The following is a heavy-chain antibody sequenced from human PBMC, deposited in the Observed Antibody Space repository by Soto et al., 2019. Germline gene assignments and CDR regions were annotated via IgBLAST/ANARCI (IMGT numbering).Heavy chain of an antibody. D-gene: IGHD6-13*01. CDR2: ISSSSSYT. CDR1: GFTFSDYY. CDR3: ARRSGYSSSWQYYFDY. V-gene: IGHV3-11*06. J-gene: IGHJ4*02. Sequence: LRLSCAASGFTFSDYYMSWIRQAPGKGLEWVSYISSSSSYTNYADSVKGRFTISRDNAKNSLYLQMNSLRAEDTAVYYCARRSGYSSSWQYYFDYWGQGTLVTVSS.